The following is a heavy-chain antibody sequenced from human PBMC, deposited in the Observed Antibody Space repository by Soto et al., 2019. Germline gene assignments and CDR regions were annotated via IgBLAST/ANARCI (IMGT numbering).Heavy chain of an antibody. D-gene: IGHD3-22*01. CDR3: AREPTGVYYYDSSGYPNWFDP. V-gene: IGHV1-18*01. CDR2: ISAYNGNT. CDR1: GYTFTSYG. J-gene: IGHJ5*02. Sequence: ASVKVSCKASGYTFTSYGISWVRQAPGQGLEWMGWISAYNGNTNYAQKLQGRVTITADESTSTAYMELSSLRSEDTAVYYCAREPTGVYYYDSSGYPNWFDPWGQGTLVTVSS.